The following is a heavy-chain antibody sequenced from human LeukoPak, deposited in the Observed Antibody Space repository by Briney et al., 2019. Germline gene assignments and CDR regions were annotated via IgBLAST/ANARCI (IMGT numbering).Heavy chain of an antibody. CDR1: GGSVSSNGHY. CDR3: ALLQAHRPLDY. Sequence: SETLSLTCTVSGGSVSSNGHYWNWIRQPPGKGLEWIGYIFNRGSTNYNPSLKSRVTISVDTANNQFSLRLSSVTAADTAVCFCALLQAHRPLDYWGQGTLVTVSS. J-gene: IGHJ4*02. CDR2: IFNRGST. D-gene: IGHD1-26*01. V-gene: IGHV4-61*08.